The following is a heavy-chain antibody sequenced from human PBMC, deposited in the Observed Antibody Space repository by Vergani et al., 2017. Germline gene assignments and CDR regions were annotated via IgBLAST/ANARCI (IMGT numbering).Heavy chain of an antibody. J-gene: IGHJ4*02. D-gene: IGHD6-19*01. CDR2: ISATGDENT. Sequence: EVHLLESGGGQVEAGGSLRLSCVASGFTFSNSAMSWVRQTSGKGLEWVSGISATGDENTDYADSVKGRFTISRDNSKSTLFLQMNSLKTEDTAVYYCTRLGAVAGMGGDYWGQGTLVTVSS. CDR1: GFTFSNSA. V-gene: IGHV3-23*01. CDR3: TRLGAVAGMGGDY.